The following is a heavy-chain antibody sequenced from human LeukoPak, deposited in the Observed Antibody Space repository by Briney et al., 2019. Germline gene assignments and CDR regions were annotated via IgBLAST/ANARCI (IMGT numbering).Heavy chain of an antibody. Sequence: GGSLRLSCAASGFTFSKYGMHWVRQAPGKGLEWVGFIRYDGSNKYYGDSVKGRFTMSRDNSKNTLYLQMNSLRAEDTALYFCAKDSFGESYYTDAWGKGTTVTVSS. D-gene: IGHD3-10*01. CDR3: AKDSFGESYYTDA. CDR2: IRYDGSNK. J-gene: IGHJ6*03. CDR1: GFTFSKYG. V-gene: IGHV3-30*02.